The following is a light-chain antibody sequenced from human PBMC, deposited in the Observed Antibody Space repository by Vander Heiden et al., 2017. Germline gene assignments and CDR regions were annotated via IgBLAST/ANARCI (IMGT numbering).Light chain of an antibody. CDR3: QQYNNWPPGT. J-gene: IGKJ1*01. V-gene: IGKV3-15*01. CDR2: GAS. Sequence: IVLTQSPATLSVSPGERATLSCRARQSLSSNLAWYQQKPGQAPRLLIYGASTRATGIPARFSGSGYGTEFTLTISSRQSEDFALYYCQQYNNWPPGTFGQGTRVEIK. CDR1: QSLSSN.